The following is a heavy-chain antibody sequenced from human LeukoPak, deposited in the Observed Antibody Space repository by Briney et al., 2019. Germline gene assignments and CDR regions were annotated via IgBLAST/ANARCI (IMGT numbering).Heavy chain of an antibody. CDR2: ISYDGSNK. V-gene: IGHV3-30*01. CDR1: GFTFSSYA. CDR3: ARSNCGGDCYSLDWFDP. Sequence: GRSLRLSCAASGFTFSSYAMHWVRQAPGKGLERVVVISYDGSNKNYADSVKGRFTISRDNSKNTLYLQMNSLRAEDTAVYYCARSNCGGDCYSLDWFDPWGQGTLVTVSS. D-gene: IGHD2-21*02. J-gene: IGHJ5*02.